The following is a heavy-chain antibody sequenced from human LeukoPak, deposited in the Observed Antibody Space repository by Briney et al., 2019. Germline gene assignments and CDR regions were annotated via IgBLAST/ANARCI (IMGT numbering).Heavy chain of an antibody. Sequence: GGSLRLSCAASGFTFRRSWMSWVRQVPEKGMEWVANIKHDESEKHYVDSVKGRFTISRDNARNSLFLQMNSLRDDDTAVYYCARDKCSNGVCYTFSPSDYWGQGTLVTVSS. CDR1: GFTFRRSW. CDR3: ARDKCSNGVCYTFSPSDY. CDR2: IKHDESEK. J-gene: IGHJ4*02. V-gene: IGHV3-7*01. D-gene: IGHD2-8*01.